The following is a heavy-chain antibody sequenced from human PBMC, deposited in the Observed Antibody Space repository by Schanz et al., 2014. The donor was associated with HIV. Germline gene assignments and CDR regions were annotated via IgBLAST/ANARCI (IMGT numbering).Heavy chain of an antibody. V-gene: IGHV4-34*01. J-gene: IGHJ6*02. CDR1: GGSFGGYY. D-gene: IGHD2-2*01. CDR3: ARRGEYHLSEDHYYYYGMDV. Sequence: QVQLQQWGAGLLKPSETLSLTCAVYGGSFGGYYWSWIRQSPGKGLQWIGEMNDSGSSDYNPSLKRRFPISVDTSKRQFSLKLISMTAADTAVYFCARRGEYHLSEDHYYYYGMDVWGQGTTVTVSS. CDR2: MNDSGSS.